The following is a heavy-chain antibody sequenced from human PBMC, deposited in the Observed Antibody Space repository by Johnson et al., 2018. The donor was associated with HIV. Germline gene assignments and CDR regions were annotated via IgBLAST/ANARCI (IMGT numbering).Heavy chain of an antibody. D-gene: IGHD6-13*01. CDR1: GFSFSNYW. V-gene: IGHV3-7*05. J-gene: IGHJ3*02. CDR3: ATAAAGLDAFDI. CDR2: IKQDGSEK. Sequence: EVQLMESGGGLVQPGGSLRLSCAASGFSFSNYWMSWVRQAPGKGLEWVANIKQDGSEKYYVDSVKGRFTISRDNAKKSLYLQMNSLRAEETAVYYCATAAAGLDAFDIWGQGTMVTVSS.